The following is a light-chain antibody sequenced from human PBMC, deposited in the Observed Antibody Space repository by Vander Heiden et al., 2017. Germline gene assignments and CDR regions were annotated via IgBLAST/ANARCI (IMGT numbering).Light chain of an antibody. Sequence: SYELTQPPSVSVSPGQTASNTCSGDTLGDKYACWYQQKPGQSPVLVIYQDSKRPSGIPERFSGSNSGNTATLTISGTQAMDEADYYCQAWDSSTASFGGGTKLTVL. CDR1: TLGDKY. V-gene: IGLV3-1*01. J-gene: IGLJ2*01. CDR2: QDS. CDR3: QAWDSSTAS.